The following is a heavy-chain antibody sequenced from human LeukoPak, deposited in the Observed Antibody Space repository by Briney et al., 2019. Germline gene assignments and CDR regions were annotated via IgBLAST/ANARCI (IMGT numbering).Heavy chain of an antibody. CDR3: ARDRSISGVVTRDY. J-gene: IGHJ4*02. Sequence: GGSLRLSCAASGFTFSNSCMTWVRQAPGKGLEWVANIRQDGSEETYVDSVRGRFTISRDNAKNSLYLQMNTLRAEDTAMYYCARDRSISGVVTRDYWGQGALVTVSS. V-gene: IGHV3-7*01. CDR1: GFTFSNSC. D-gene: IGHD3-3*01. CDR2: IRQDGSEE.